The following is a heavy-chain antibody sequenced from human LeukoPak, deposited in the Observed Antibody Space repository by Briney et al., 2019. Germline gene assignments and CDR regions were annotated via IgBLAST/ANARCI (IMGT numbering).Heavy chain of an antibody. V-gene: IGHV1-2*02. CDR2: INPNSGGT. Sequence: ASVKVSCKASGYTFTGYYMHWVRQAPGQGLEWMGWINPNSGGTNYAQKFQGRVTMTRDTSISTAYMELSRLTSDDTAVYYCAREAGSAAAGTFDYWGQGTLVTVSS. D-gene: IGHD6-13*01. J-gene: IGHJ4*02. CDR1: GYTFTGYY. CDR3: AREAGSAAAGTFDY.